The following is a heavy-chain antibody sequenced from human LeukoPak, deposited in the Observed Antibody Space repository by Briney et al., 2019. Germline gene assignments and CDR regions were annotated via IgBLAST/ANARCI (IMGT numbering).Heavy chain of an antibody. CDR2: INNDGSST. V-gene: IGHV3-74*03. D-gene: IGHD2/OR15-2a*01. Sequence: GGSLRLSCAASGFTFSSYGMHWVRQAPGKGLVWVSHINNDGSSTKYADSVKGRFTISRDNAKNTLYLQMDSLRVEDTAVYYCVSRILTSFDNWGQGTLVTVSS. CDR1: GFTFSSYG. J-gene: IGHJ4*02. CDR3: VSRILTSFDN.